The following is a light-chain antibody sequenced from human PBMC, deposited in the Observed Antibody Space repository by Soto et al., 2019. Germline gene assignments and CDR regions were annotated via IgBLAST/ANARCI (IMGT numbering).Light chain of an antibody. J-gene: IGKJ5*01. CDR3: QQYVTSSIT. V-gene: IGKV3-20*01. CDR2: GAS. CDR1: QSVSSSY. Sequence: EIVLTQSPGTLSLSPGERATLSCRASQSVSSSYLAWYQQKPGQAPSLLIYGASRRATGIPDRFSGSGSGTDFTLTISRLEPEDFAVYYCQQYVTSSITFGQGTRLEIK.